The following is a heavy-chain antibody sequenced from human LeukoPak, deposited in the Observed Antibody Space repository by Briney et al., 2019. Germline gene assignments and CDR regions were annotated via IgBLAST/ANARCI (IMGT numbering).Heavy chain of an antibody. Sequence: GESLKISCRGSGYSFTDYWIGWVRHMPGKGLEWMGIIYPEDSNTRYSPSFQGQVTISADKSITTAYLQWSSLKASDTAIYYCARGTGSRSHNWFAPWGQGTLVTVSS. CDR1: GYSFTDYW. J-gene: IGHJ5*02. V-gene: IGHV5-51*01. D-gene: IGHD6-13*01. CDR3: ARGTGSRSHNWFAP. CDR2: IYPEDSNT.